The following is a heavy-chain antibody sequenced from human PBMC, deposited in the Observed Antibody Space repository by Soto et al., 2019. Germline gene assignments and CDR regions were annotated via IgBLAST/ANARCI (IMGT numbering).Heavy chain of an antibody. Sequence: NPSETLSLTCGVSDGSFRGFYWSWIRQPPGKGLEWIGEINYSGFTNYNPSPKSRVTMSRDTSTNQFSLKLTSVTAADSAVYFCGRSTLTVGATFIDRWGQGTMVTVSS. J-gene: IGHJ4*02. D-gene: IGHD1-26*01. CDR2: INYSGFT. CDR1: DGSFRGFY. CDR3: GRSTLTVGATFIDR. V-gene: IGHV4-34*01.